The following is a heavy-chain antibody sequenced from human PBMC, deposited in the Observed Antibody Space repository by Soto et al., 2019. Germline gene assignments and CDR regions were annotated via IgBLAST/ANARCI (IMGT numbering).Heavy chain of an antibody. CDR1: GFTFSSYA. CDR2: ISYDGSNK. CDR3: ARDLRKLLSTYYYYGMDV. D-gene: IGHD2-2*01. J-gene: IGHJ6*02. Sequence: PGGSLRLSCAASGFTFSSYAMHWVRQAPGKGLEWVAVISYDGSNKYYADSVKGRFTISRDNSKNTLYLQMNSLRAEDTAVYYCARDLRKLLSTYYYYGMDVWGQGPTVTVSS. V-gene: IGHV3-30-3*01.